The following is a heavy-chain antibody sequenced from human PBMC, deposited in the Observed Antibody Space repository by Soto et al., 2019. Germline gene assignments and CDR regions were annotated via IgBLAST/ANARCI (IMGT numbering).Heavy chain of an antibody. D-gene: IGHD6-19*01. CDR2: IYYSGST. V-gene: IGHV4-59*01. CDR3: ARVGTPGQWLGEGMMHFDY. Sequence: SETLSLTCTVSGGSISSYYWSWIRQPPGKGLEWIGYIYYSGSTNYNPSLKSPVTISEDTSKNKFSLKLSSVTAADTAGYSCARVGTPGQWLGEGMMHFDYWGQGTLVTVSS. CDR1: GGSISSYY. J-gene: IGHJ4*02.